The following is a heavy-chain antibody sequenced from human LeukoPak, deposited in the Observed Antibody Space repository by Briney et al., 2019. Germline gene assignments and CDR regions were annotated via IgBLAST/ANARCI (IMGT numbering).Heavy chain of an antibody. CDR3: AKAEGYDILTGLDY. J-gene: IGHJ4*02. CDR2: ISGSGGST. D-gene: IGHD3-9*01. CDR1: GLTFSSYA. V-gene: IGHV3-23*01. Sequence: GGPLRLSCAASGLTFSSYAMSWVRQAPGKGLEWVSAISGSGGSTYYADSVKGRFTISRDNSKNTLYLQMNSLRTEDTAVYYCAKAEGYDILTGLDYWGQGTLVTVSS.